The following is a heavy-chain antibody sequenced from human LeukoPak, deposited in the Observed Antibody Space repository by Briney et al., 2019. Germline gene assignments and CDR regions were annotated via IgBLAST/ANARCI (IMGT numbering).Heavy chain of an antibody. CDR1: GGSISSSSYH. CDR2: FYYSGST. V-gene: IGHV4-39*01. J-gene: IGHJ4*02. CDR3: ARWEVGATMFDY. D-gene: IGHD1-26*01. Sequence: PSETLSLTCTVSGGSISSSSYHWGWIRQPPGKGLEWVGSFYYSGSTYSNPSLKSRVTISVDTYKNQFSLKLSSVTAADTAVYYCARWEVGATMFDYWGQGTLVTVSS.